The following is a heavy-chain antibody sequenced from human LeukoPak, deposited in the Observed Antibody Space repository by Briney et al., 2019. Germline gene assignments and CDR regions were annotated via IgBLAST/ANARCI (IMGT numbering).Heavy chain of an antibody. CDR2: IRYDGSNK. CDR1: GFTFSSYG. Sequence: GGSLRLSCAASGFTFSSYGMHWVRQAPGKGLEWVAFIRYDGSNKYYADSVKGRFTISRDNSKNTLYLQMNSLRAEDTAVYYCAKDEQQPDLGVDYWGQGTLVTVSS. CDR3: AKDEQQPDLGVDY. D-gene: IGHD6-13*01. V-gene: IGHV3-30*02. J-gene: IGHJ4*02.